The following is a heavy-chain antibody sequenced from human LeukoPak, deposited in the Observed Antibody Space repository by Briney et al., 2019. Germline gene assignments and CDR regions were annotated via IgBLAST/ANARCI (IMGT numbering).Heavy chain of an antibody. CDR1: GFTVSANY. J-gene: IGHJ6*03. CDR2: IYYGGST. CDR3: AIDRRPGSGFLHYYYMDV. D-gene: IGHD6-19*01. V-gene: IGHV3-53*01. Sequence: GGSLRLSCAASGFTVSANYMSWVRQAPGKGLEWASVIYYGGSTFYADSVKGRFTISRDNSKNTLYLQMNSLRVEDTAVYYCAIDRRPGSGFLHYYYMDVWGKGTTVTVSS.